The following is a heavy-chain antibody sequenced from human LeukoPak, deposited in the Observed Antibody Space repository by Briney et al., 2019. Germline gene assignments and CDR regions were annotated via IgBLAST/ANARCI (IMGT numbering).Heavy chain of an antibody. CDR3: VNDSAGDASDWLDS. Sequence: GGSLRLSCAASGFIFNEYAMHWVRQAPGKGLEWVSSVNWSPGSEAYADSVKGRFTISRDNAKNSLYLQMNNLRIEDTALYYCVNDSAGDASDWLDSWGQGTLVTISS. CDR2: VNWSPGSE. D-gene: IGHD5-24*01. V-gene: IGHV3-9*01. J-gene: IGHJ5*01. CDR1: GFIFNEYA.